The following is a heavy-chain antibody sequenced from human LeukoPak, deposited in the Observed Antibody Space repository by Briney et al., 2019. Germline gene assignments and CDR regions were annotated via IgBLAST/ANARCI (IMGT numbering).Heavy chain of an antibody. CDR2: IIPIFGTA. Sequence: GSSVKVSCKASGGTFSSYAISWVRQAPGQGLEWMGGIIPIFGTANYAQKFQGRVTITTDESTSTAYMELSSLRSEDTAVYYCARGSGLRFLEWVFPNYPWGQGTLVTVSS. V-gene: IGHV1-69*05. D-gene: IGHD3-3*01. J-gene: IGHJ5*02. CDR3: ARGSGLRFLEWVFPNYP. CDR1: GGTFSSYA.